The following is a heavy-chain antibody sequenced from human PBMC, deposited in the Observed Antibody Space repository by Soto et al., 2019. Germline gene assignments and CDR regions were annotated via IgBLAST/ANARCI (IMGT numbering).Heavy chain of an antibody. J-gene: IGHJ2*01. Sequence: SETLSLTCAVSGGSISSSNWWSWVRQPPGKGLEWIGEIYHSGSTNYNPSLKSRVTISVDKSKNQFSLKLSSVTAADTAVYYCARVHYGGNFYWYFDLWGRGTLVTVSS. D-gene: IGHD4-17*01. CDR3: ARVHYGGNFYWYFDL. CDR1: GGSISSSNW. CDR2: IYHSGST. V-gene: IGHV4-4*02.